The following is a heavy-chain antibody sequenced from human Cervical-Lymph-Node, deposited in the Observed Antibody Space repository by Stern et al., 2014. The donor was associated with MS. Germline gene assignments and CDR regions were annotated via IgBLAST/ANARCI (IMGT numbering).Heavy chain of an antibody. J-gene: IGHJ4*02. V-gene: IGHV3-11*01. CDR2: ISSSSSLI. CDR3: VRYAEAFDY. CDR1: GFTFNDYY. Sequence: VQLVESGGALVRPGGPLRLSCAASGFTFNDYYMIWIRPAPGKGLEWISYISSSSSLIYYADSVKGRFTVSRDNAKNSVTLQMSSLRAEDTAVYYCVRYAEAFDYWGQGTLVTVSS.